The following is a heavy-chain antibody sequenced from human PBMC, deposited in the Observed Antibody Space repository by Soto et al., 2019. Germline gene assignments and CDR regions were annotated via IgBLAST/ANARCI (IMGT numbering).Heavy chain of an antibody. V-gene: IGHV3-30*18. CDR1: GFTFRNYG. J-gene: IGHJ4*02. D-gene: IGHD6-19*01. CDR2: ISYDENNK. CDR3: ANELEVADGPDY. Sequence: RRLSCAASGFTFRNYGMHWVRQAPGKGLEWVAVISYDENNKYYADSVKGRFTISRDNSRNTLYLQMDSLRSEDTAVYYCANELEVADGPDYWGQGTLVTVSS.